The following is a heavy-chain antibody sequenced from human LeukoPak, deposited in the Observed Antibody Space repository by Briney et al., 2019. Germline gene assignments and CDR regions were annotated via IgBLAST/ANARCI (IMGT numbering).Heavy chain of an antibody. V-gene: IGHV1-18*01. Sequence: ASVKVSCKASGYTFTSYGISWVRQAPGQGLEWMGWISAYNGNTNYAQKLQGRVTMTTDTSTSTAYMELRSLRSDDTAVYYCARVVPGLVGAREYYFDYWGQGTLVTVPS. CDR3: ARVVPGLVGAREYYFDY. D-gene: IGHD1-26*01. CDR2: ISAYNGNT. CDR1: GYTFTSYG. J-gene: IGHJ4*02.